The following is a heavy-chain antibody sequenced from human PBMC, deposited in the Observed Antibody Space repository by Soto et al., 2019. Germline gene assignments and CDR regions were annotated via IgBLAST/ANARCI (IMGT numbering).Heavy chain of an antibody. CDR3: ARGRYSYGYVGYFQH. D-gene: IGHD5-18*01. Sequence: QVQLQESGPGLVKPSETLSLTCTVSGGSVSSGSYYWSWIRQPPGKGLEWIGYIYYSGSTNYNPSLKSRVTISVDTSKNQFSLKLSSVTAADTAVYYCARGRYSYGYVGYFQHWGQGTLVTVSS. CDR2: IYYSGST. J-gene: IGHJ1*01. CDR1: GGSVSSGSYY. V-gene: IGHV4-61*01.